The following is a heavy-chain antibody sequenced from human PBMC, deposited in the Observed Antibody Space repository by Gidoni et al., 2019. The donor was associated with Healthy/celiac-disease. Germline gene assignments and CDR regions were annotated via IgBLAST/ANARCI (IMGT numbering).Heavy chain of an antibody. Sequence: EVQLVESGGGLVQPGGSLRLSCAASGFTFSSYWMSWVRQAPGKGLEWVANIKQDGSEKYYVDSVKGRFTISRDNAKNSLYLQMNSLRAEDTAVYYCARSDFWSGYYTHYYYGMDVWGQGTTVTVSS. J-gene: IGHJ6*02. CDR2: IKQDGSEK. V-gene: IGHV3-7*01. CDR1: GFTFSSYW. CDR3: ARSDFWSGYYTHYYYGMDV. D-gene: IGHD3-3*01.